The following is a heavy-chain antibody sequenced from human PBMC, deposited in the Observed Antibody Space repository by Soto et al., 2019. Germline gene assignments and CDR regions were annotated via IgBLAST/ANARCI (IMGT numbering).Heavy chain of an antibody. V-gene: IGHV3-23*01. Sequence: VGSLRLSCAASGFTFSSYAMSWVRQAPGKGLDWVSAISGSGDSTYYADSVKGRFTISRDNSKNTLYLQMNSLRAEDTAVYYCAKLYYDVSGYGAHFDHWGQGTLVTVSS. CDR3: AKLYYDVSGYGAHFDH. D-gene: IGHD3-22*01. J-gene: IGHJ4*01. CDR1: GFTFSSYA. CDR2: ISGSGDST.